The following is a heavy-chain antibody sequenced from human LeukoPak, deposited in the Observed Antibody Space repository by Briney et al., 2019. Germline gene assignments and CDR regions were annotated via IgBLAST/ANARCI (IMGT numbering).Heavy chain of an antibody. CDR2: VFSSGST. CDR1: GDSISNHY. CDR3: GRHFGGSSGNFYTDY. J-gene: IGHJ4*02. D-gene: IGHD3-10*01. Sequence: SETLSLTCTVSGDSISNHYWNWIRQPPGKGLEWIGYVFSSGSTDYNPSLKSRVTISLDTSRNLFSLSLTPVTAADTAVYYCGRHFGGSSGNFYTDYWGQGTLVTVSS. V-gene: IGHV4-59*08.